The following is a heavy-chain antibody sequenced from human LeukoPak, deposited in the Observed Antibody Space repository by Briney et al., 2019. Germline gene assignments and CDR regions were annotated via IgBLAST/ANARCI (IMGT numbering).Heavy chain of an antibody. J-gene: IGHJ3*02. D-gene: IGHD6-13*01. Sequence: SETLSLTCTVSGGSISSGSYYWSWIRQPAGKGLEWIGRIYASGSTNYNPCLKSRVTISVDTSKNQFSLKLSSVTAADTSVYYCARDLFSSSWYANDAFDIWGQGTMVTVSS. CDR2: IYASGST. CDR3: ARDLFSSSWYANDAFDI. CDR1: GGSISSGSYY. V-gene: IGHV4-61*02.